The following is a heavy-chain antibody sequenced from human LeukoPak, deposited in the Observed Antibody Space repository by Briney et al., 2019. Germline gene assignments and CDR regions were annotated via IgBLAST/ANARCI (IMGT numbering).Heavy chain of an antibody. CDR3: ARGLVFYGSGTPRLYYFDY. CDR1: GYTFTNYY. D-gene: IGHD3-10*01. CDR2: INPSGTTT. Sequence: ASVKISCKASGYTFTNYYMHWLRQAPGQGLEWMGVINPSGTTTGYAQKFQGRVTMTRDTSTSTVYLELSSLRFEDTAVYYCARGLVFYGSGTPRLYYFDYWGQGTLVAVSS. V-gene: IGHV1-46*01. J-gene: IGHJ4*02.